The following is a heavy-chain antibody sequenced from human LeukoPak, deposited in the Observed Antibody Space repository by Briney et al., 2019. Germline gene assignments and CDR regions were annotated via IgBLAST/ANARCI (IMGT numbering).Heavy chain of an antibody. CDR2: IIPIFGTA. CDR1: GYTFTGYY. D-gene: IGHD3-10*01. CDR3: ARGGEGDYYYYMDV. J-gene: IGHJ6*03. V-gene: IGHV1-69*13. Sequence: EASVKVSCKASGYTFTGYYMHWVRQAPGQGLEWMGGIIPIFGTANYAQKFQGRVTITADESTSTAYMELSSLRSEDTAVYYCARGGEGDYYYYMDVWGKGTTVTISS.